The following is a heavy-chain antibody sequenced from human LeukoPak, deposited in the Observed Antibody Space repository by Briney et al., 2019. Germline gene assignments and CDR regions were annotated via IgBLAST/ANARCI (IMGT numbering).Heavy chain of an antibody. V-gene: IGHV4-31*03. CDR1: GGSISSGGYY. J-gene: IGHJ4*02. CDR2: IYYSGST. Sequence: SQTLPLTCTVSGGSISSGGYYWSWIRQHPGKGLEWIGYIYYSGSTYYNPSLKSRVTISVDTSKNQFSLKLSSVTAADTAVYYCARGERYCSGGSCLNPEFDYWGQGTLVTVSS. CDR3: ARGERYCSGGSCLNPEFDY. D-gene: IGHD2-15*01.